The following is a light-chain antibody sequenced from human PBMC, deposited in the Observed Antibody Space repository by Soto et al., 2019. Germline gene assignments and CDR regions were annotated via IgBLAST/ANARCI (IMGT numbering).Light chain of an antibody. CDR2: GAS. V-gene: IGKV3-15*01. Sequence: EIVITQSPATLFVSPGERATLYCRASETVSDDLAWYQQKPGQAPRLLIYGASTRATDIPARFSGGGSGTEFTLTISSLQSEDSAIYYCQQYHDWPPITFGPGTKVNI. CDR3: QQYHDWPPIT. J-gene: IGKJ3*01. CDR1: ETVSDD.